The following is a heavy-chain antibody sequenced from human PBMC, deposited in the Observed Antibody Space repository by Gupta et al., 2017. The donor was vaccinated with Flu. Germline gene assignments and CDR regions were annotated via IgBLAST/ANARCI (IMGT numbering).Heavy chain of an antibody. CDR3: ATSGGGHYYYGMDV. Sequence: RQPAGKGLEWIGRIYTSGSTNYNPSLKSRVTMSVDTSKNQFSLKLSSVTAADTAVYYCATSGGGHYYYGMDVWGQGTTVTVSS. CDR2: IYTSGST. J-gene: IGHJ6*02. D-gene: IGHD5-12*01. V-gene: IGHV4-4*07.